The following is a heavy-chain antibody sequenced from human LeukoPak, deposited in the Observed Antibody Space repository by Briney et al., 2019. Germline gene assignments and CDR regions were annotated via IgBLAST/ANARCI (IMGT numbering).Heavy chain of an antibody. CDR2: ISGSGGST. CDR1: GFTFSSYA. Sequence: PGGSLRLSCAATGFTFSSYAMSWVRQAPGKGLEWVSAISGSGGSTYYADSVKGRFTISRDNSKNSLYLQMNSLRAEDTAIYYCARDGVVNSLDYWGQGTLVTVSS. D-gene: IGHD2-21*01. CDR3: ARDGVVNSLDY. V-gene: IGHV3-23*01. J-gene: IGHJ4*02.